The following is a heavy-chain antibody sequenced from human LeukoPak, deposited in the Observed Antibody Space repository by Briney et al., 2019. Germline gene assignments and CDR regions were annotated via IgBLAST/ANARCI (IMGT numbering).Heavy chain of an antibody. Sequence: ASVKVSCKASGGTFSSYAISWVRQAPGQGLEWMGGIIPIFGTANYAQKFQGRVTITADESTSTAYMELSSLRSEDTAVYYCARKSDSSGYRTVWFDPWGQGALVTVSS. V-gene: IGHV1-69*13. CDR3: ARKSDSSGYRTVWFDP. CDR1: GGTFSSYA. CDR2: IIPIFGTA. D-gene: IGHD3-22*01. J-gene: IGHJ5*02.